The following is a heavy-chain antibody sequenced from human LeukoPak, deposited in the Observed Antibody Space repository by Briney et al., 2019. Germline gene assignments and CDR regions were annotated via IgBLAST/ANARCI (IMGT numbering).Heavy chain of an antibody. CDR2: INPNSGGT. CDR3: ARVGYDEAGYFDY. Sequence: GASVKVSCKASGYTFTGYYMHWVRQAPGQGLEWMGWINPNSGGTNYAQKFQGWVTMTRDTSISTAYMELSRLRSDDTAVYYCARVGYDEAGYFDYWGQGTLVTVSS. D-gene: IGHD5-12*01. J-gene: IGHJ4*02. V-gene: IGHV1-2*04. CDR1: GYTFTGYY.